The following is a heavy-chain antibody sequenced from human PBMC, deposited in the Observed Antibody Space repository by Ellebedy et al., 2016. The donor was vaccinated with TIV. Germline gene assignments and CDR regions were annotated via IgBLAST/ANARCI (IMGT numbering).Heavy chain of an antibody. V-gene: IGHV4-39*07. Sequence: MPSETLSLTCSVSGGSINRNLSYWGWIRQPPGKGLEWIGIIYYTGSTYYNQSLQSRVTISMDTSKNQFSLRLTSVTAADTAVYYCARERQSYDFWGQGTLVTVSS. CDR1: GGSINRNLSY. J-gene: IGHJ4*02. CDR3: ARERQSYDF. CDR2: IYYTGST.